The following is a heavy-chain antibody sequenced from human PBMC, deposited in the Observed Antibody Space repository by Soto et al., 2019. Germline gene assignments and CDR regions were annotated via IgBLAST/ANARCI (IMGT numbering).Heavy chain of an antibody. V-gene: IGHV1-2*04. D-gene: IGHD3-10*01. Sequence: GASVKVSCKASGYTFTGYYMHWVRQAPGQGLEWMGWINPNSGGTNYAQKFQGWVTMTRDTSISTAYMELSSLRSDDTAVYYCARGATYHGSGSYLISGYYYYYGMDVWGQGTTVTVSS. CDR1: GYTFTGYY. CDR2: INPNSGGT. CDR3: ARGATYHGSGSYLISGYYYYYGMDV. J-gene: IGHJ6*02.